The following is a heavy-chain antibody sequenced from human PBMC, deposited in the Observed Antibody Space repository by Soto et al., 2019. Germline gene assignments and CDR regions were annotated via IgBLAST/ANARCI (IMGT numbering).Heavy chain of an antibody. D-gene: IGHD3-22*01. CDR3: ARATMLLLVPFDN. CDR1: GFPFSGYY. Sequence: ASVKVSCKASGFPFSGYYIHWVRQAPGQGLEWMGWINPNSGGTNYAQKFQGRVTMTRDTSISTAYMELSSLRSDDTAVYYCARATMLLLVPFDNWGQGTLVTVSS. V-gene: IGHV1-2*02. CDR2: INPNSGGT. J-gene: IGHJ4*02.